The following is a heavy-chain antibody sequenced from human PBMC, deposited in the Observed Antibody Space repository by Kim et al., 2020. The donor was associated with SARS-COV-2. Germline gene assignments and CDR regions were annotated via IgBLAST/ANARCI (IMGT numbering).Heavy chain of an antibody. CDR3: ARDGHAVGATEVFDY. D-gene: IGHD1-26*01. V-gene: IGHV1-2*06. J-gene: IGHJ4*02. CDR2: VHPNSGTT. CDR1: GYPFSGYY. Sequence: ASVKVSCKASGYPFSGYYIHWVRQAPGQGLEWMGRVHPNSGTTTYAQNFQGRVTMTWDTSMSTVYMDLSRLRSDDTAGYFCARDGHAVGATEVFDYWGRG.